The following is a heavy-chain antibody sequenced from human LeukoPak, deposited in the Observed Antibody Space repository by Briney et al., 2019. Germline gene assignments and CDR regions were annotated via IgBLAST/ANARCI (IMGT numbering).Heavy chain of an antibody. CDR3: AREVSGSYYRFGFDY. D-gene: IGHD1-26*01. Sequence: GGSLRLSCAASGFTFSSYAMSWVRQAPGKGLEWVSYISGSSGIIDYADSVRGRFTISRDNAKNSLYLQMNSLRAEDTAVYYCAREVSGSYYRFGFDYWGQGTLVTVSS. V-gene: IGHV3-48*01. J-gene: IGHJ4*02. CDR1: GFTFSSYA. CDR2: ISGSSGII.